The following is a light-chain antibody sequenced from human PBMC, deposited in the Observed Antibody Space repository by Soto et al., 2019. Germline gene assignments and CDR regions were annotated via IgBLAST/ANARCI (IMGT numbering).Light chain of an antibody. CDR3: QQSYSTWT. CDR1: QSISNY. CDR2: AAS. J-gene: IGKJ1*01. V-gene: IGKV1-39*01. Sequence: DIQMTQSPSSLSASVGDRVTITCRASQSISNYLNWYQQKPGKAPKLLIYAASSLQSGVPSRFSGSGSGTDFTLTISSLHPEDFATYYCQQSYSTWTFGQGTKVEIK.